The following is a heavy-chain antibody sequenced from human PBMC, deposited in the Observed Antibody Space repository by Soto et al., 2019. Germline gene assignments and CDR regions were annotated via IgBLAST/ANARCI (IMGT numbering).Heavy chain of an antibody. D-gene: IGHD6-19*01. J-gene: IGHJ6*02. CDR3: ARVGSRGEDYYDYGMDV. V-gene: IGHV4-59*01. Sequence: SETLSLTCTVSGGSISSYYCSWIRQPPGKGLEWIGYIYYSGSTNYNPSLKSRVTISVDTSKNQFSLKLSSVTAADTAVYFCARVGSRGEDYYDYGMDVWGQGTMVTVSS. CDR1: GGSISSYY. CDR2: IYYSGST.